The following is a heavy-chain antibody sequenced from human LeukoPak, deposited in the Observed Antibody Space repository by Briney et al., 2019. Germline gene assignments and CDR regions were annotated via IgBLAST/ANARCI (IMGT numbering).Heavy chain of an antibody. CDR2: LHTGGRT. D-gene: IGHD6-19*01. CDR1: GFTVSSNY. Sequence: PGGSLRLSCAASGFTVSSNYMSWVRQAPGKGLEWVSVLHTGGRTFYADSVMGRFTISTDNSKNTLFLQMNSLRAEDTAVYYCARDPSGNLYFDYWGQGALVTVSS. J-gene: IGHJ4*02. CDR3: ARDPSGNLYFDY. V-gene: IGHV3-53*01.